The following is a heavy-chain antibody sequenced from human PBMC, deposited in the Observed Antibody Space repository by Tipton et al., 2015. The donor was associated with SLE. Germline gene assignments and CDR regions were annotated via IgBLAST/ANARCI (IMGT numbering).Heavy chain of an antibody. J-gene: IGHJ4*02. D-gene: IGHD3-10*01. V-gene: IGHV3-9*01. CDR1: GFTFDGHA. CDR2: LTWDSTDF. CDR3: ARGGFYPGSGNQYYFDY. Sequence: SLRLSCAASGFTFDGHAMHWVRQAPGKGLEWIASLTWDSTDFGHVDSVKGRFTISRDNAKNSLYLQMNSLRSEDTAFYYCARGGFYPGSGNQYYFDYWGRGTLVTVSS.